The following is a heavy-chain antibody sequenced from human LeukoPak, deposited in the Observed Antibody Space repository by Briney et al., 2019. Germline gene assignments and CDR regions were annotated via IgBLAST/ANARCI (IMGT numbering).Heavy chain of an antibody. V-gene: IGHV4-31*03. D-gene: IGHD6-13*01. CDR3: ARRRGSSWQIDY. CDR2: IYYSGST. J-gene: IGHJ4*02. Sequence: SETLSLTCTVSGGSISSGGYYWSWIRQHPGQGLEWIGYIYYSGSTYYNPSLKSRVTISVYTSKNQFSLKLSSVTAADTAVYYCARRRGSSWQIDYWGQGTLVTVSS. CDR1: GGSISSGGYY.